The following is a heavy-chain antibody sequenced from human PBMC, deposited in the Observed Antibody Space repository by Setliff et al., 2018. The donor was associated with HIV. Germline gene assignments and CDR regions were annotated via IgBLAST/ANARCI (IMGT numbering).Heavy chain of an antibody. Sequence: SETLSLTCNVSGLSMARTSYYWGWIRQPPGKGLEWIGSIYYSGSTYYNPSLTSRVTISVDTSKNKFSLRLTSVTAGDTALYYCARGAPYGSGRHRWNSWGQGTLVTVSS. CDR2: IYYSGST. D-gene: IGHD3-10*01. V-gene: IGHV4-39*07. J-gene: IGHJ4*02. CDR1: GLSMARTSYY. CDR3: ARGAPYGSGRHRWNS.